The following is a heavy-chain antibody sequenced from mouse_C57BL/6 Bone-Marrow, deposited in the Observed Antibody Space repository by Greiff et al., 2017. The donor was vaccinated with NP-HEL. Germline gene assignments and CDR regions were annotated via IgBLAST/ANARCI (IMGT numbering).Heavy chain of an antibody. CDR2: ISYDGSN. J-gene: IGHJ2*01. V-gene: IGHV3-6*01. CDR3: ARRGDYYGSSIDY. D-gene: IGHD1-1*01. Sequence: EVKLMESGPGLVKPSQSLSLTCSVTGYSITSGYYWNWIRQFPGNKLEWMGYISYDGSNNYNPSLKNRISITRDTSKNQFFLKLNSVTTEDTATYYCARRGDYYGSSIDYWGQGTTLTVSS. CDR1: GYSITSGYY.